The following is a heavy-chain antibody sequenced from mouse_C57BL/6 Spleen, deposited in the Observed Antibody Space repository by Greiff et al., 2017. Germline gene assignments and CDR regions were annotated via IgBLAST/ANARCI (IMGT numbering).Heavy chain of an antibody. CDR2: ILPGSGST. V-gene: IGHV1-9*01. CDR1: GYTFTGYW. CDR3: ARVLRFCMDY. Sequence: QVQLQQSGAELMKPGASVKLSCKATGYTFTGYWIEWVKQRPGHGLEWIGEILPGSGSTNYNEKFKGKATFTADTSSNTAYMKLSSLTTEDSAIEYCARVLRFCMDYWGQGTSVTVSS. J-gene: IGHJ4*01. D-gene: IGHD1-1*01.